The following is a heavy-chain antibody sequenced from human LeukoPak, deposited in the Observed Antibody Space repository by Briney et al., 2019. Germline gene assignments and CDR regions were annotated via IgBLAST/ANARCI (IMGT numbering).Heavy chain of an antibody. J-gene: IGHJ4*02. CDR1: GYSFTTYW. CDR3: ARRYGPQSSSDY. V-gene: IGHV5-51*01. CDR2: IYPGDSDT. D-gene: IGHD6-6*01. Sequence: NLGESLKISCKGSGYSFTTYWIGWVRQMPGKGLEWMGNIYPGDSDTRYSPSFQGQVTISADKSISTAYLQSSCLTASDPAMYYRARRYGPQSSSDYWGQGTLVTVSS.